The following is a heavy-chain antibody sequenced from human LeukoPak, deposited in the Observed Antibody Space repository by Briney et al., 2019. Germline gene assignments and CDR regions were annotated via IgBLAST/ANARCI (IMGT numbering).Heavy chain of an antibody. CDR1: GYTFTGYY. V-gene: IGHV1-2*06. D-gene: IGHD2-2*01. CDR2: INPNSGGT. J-gene: IGHJ6*02. Sequence: ASVTVSCTASGYTFTGYYMHWVRQAPGQGLEWMGRINPNSGGTNYAQKFQGRVTMTRDTSISTAYMELSRLRSDDTAVYYCAKGSGVPAATHYYYYGMDVWGQGTTVTVSS. CDR3: AKGSGVPAATHYYYYGMDV.